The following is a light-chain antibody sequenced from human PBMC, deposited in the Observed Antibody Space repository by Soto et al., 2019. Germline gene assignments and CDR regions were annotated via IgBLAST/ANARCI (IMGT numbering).Light chain of an antibody. CDR1: QSISSW. V-gene: IGKV1-5*03. CDR2: KSS. Sequence: DIPMTQSPSTLSASVGDRVTITCRASQSISSWLAWYQKKPGKAPKLLIYKSSSLESRDPSRFSGSGSGKEFTLTISSLQPDDFATYYCQQYHSYSRYTFGQGTKLEIK. J-gene: IGKJ2*01. CDR3: QQYHSYSRYT.